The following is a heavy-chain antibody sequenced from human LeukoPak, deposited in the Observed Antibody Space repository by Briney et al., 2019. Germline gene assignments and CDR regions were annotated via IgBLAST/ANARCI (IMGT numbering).Heavy chain of an antibody. J-gene: IGHJ4*02. D-gene: IGHD3-3*01. Sequence: GRSLRLSCAASGFTFSSYAMHWVRQAPGKGLEWVAVISYDGSNKYYADSVKGRFTISRDNFKNTLYLQMNSLRAEDTAVYYCVKDRIPDGFYSVDYWGQGTLVTVSS. V-gene: IGHV3-30*04. CDR1: GFTFSSYA. CDR3: VKDRIPDGFYSVDY. CDR2: ISYDGSNK.